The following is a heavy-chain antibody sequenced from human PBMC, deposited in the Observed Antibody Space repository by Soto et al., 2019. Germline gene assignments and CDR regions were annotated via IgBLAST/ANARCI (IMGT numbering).Heavy chain of an antibody. J-gene: IGHJ5*02. V-gene: IGHV1-18*01. CDR1: GYTFIRYG. CDR2: ISTHNGNT. Sequence: QVQLVQSGAEVKKPGASVKVSCKASGYTFIRYGISWVRQAPGQGLEWMGWISTHNGNTYYAQNFQGRVTMTSDTPTRTAYMELRSLRSDDTAFYYCVRDEISSAGLDTWGQGTLVTVSS. CDR3: VRDEISSAGLDT.